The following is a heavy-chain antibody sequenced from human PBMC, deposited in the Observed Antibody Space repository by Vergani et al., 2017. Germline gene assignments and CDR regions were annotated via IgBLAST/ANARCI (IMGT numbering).Heavy chain of an antibody. V-gene: IGHV1-2*02. CDR2: INPNSGGT. Sequence: QVQLVQSGAEVKKPGASVKVSCKASGHTFTGYYMHWVRQAPGQGLEWMGWINPNSGGTNYAQKFQGRVTITADESTSTAYMELSSLRSEDTAVYYCARGCGSTSCYKRGVDWFDPWGQGTLVTVSS. CDR3: ARGCGSTSCYKRGVDWFDP. D-gene: IGHD2-2*02. J-gene: IGHJ5*02. CDR1: GHTFTGYY.